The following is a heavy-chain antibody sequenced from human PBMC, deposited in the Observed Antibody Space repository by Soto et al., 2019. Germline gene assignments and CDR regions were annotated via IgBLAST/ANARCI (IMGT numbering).Heavy chain of an antibody. CDR1: GGSISSGGYS. J-gene: IGHJ5*02. D-gene: IGHD2-15*01. CDR3: AGGGGNGYWFDP. CDR2: IYYSGST. Sequence: QVQLQESGPGLVKPQQPLSLTCTVAGGSISSGGYSWSWIRQHPGKGLEWIGYIYYSGSTYYNPSLMIRVIITGDTSKNQCSLNLSSVTAAGKGGYYCAGGGGNGYWFDPWGQGTLVTVSS. V-gene: IGHV4-31*03.